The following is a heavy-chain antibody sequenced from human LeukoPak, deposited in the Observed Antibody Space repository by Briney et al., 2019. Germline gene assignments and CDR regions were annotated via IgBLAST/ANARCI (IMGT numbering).Heavy chain of an antibody. Sequence: VASVKVSCKASGYTFTGYYMHWVRQAPGQGLEWMGRINPNSGGTNYAQKFQGRVTMTRDTSISTAYMELSRLRSDDTAVYYCARDYFFVGGGWEDWGQGTLVTVSS. CDR3: ARDYFFVGGGWED. D-gene: IGHD6-19*01. V-gene: IGHV1-2*06. CDR2: INPNSGGT. J-gene: IGHJ4*02. CDR1: GYTFTGYY.